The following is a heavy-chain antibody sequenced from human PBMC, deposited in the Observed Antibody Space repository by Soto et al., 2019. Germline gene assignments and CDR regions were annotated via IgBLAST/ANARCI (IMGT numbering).Heavy chain of an antibody. CDR2: IYYSGST. J-gene: IGHJ6*02. CDR3: ARDLRRYSSGYWIVYFYGLGV. D-gene: IGHD6-19*01. CDR1: GGSISSYY. V-gene: IGHV4-59*01. Sequence: PSETLSLTCTVSGGSISSYYWSWIRQPPGKGLEWIGYIYYSGSTNYNPSLKSRVTISVDTSKNQFSLKLSAVTAADTAVYYCARDLRRYSSGYWIVYFYGLGVGGHGPPFSV.